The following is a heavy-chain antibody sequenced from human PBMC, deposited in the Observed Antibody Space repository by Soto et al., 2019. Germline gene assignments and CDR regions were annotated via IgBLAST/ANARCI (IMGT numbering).Heavy chain of an antibody. CDR2: IYHSGST. V-gene: IGHV4-30-2*01. J-gene: IGHJ4*02. CDR3: ARASTTVTTLDY. Sequence: QLQLEESGSGRVKPSQTLCLTCAVSGGSISSGGYSWSWIRQPPGKGLEWIGYIYHSGSTYYNPSLKTPVTISVDRSKNQFSLKLSSVTAADTAVYYCARASTTVTTLDYWGQGTLVTVSS. CDR1: GGSISSGGYS. D-gene: IGHD4-17*01.